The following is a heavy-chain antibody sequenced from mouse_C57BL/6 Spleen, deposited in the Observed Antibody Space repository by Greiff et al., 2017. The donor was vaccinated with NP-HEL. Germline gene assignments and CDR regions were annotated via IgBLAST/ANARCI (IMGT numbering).Heavy chain of an antibody. CDR2: INPGSGGT. D-gene: IGHD1-1*01. Sequence: QVQLQQSGAELVRPGTSVKVSCKASGYAFTNYLIEWVKQRPGQGLEWIGVINPGSGGTNYNEKFKGKATLTADKSSSTAYMQLSRLTSEDSAFYFWARGTTVASDYWGQGTTLTVSS. J-gene: IGHJ2*01. CDR3: ARGTTVASDY. V-gene: IGHV1-54*01. CDR1: GYAFTNYL.